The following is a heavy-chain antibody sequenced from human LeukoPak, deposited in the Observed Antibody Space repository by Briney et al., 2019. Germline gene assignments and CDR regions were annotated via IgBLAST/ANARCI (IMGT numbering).Heavy chain of an antibody. V-gene: IGHV5-51*01. CDR1: GYSFTSYW. CDR2: IYPGDSDT. CDR3: ARWEGATASYYYYYMDV. Sequence: GESLKISCKGSGYSFTSYWIGWVRQMPGKGLEWMGIIYPGDSDTRYSPSFQGQVTISADKSISTVYLQWSSLKASDTAMYYCARWEGATASYYYYYMDVWGKGTTVTVSS. J-gene: IGHJ6*03. D-gene: IGHD1-26*01.